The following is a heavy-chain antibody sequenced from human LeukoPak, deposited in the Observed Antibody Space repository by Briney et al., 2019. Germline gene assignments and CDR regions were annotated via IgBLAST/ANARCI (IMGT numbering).Heavy chain of an antibody. CDR2: FDPEDGET. CDR1: GCTLTELS. CDR3: ATGNSGSYYPSGY. V-gene: IGHV1-24*01. D-gene: IGHD1-26*01. Sequence: ASVKVSCKVSGCTLTELSMHWVRQAPGKGLEWMGGFDPEDGETIYAQKFQGRVTMTEDTSTDTAYMELSILRSEDTAVYYCATGNSGSYYPSGYWGQGTLVTVSS. J-gene: IGHJ4*02.